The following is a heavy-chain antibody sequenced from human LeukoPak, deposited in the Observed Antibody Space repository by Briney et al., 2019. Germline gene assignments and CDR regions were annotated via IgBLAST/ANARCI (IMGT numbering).Heavy chain of an antibody. J-gene: IGHJ2*01. D-gene: IGHD5-24*01. CDR3: ARDHRRDGYNWYFDL. Sequence: PGGSLRLSCAASGFTFSSYSMNWVRQAPGKGLEWVSSISSSSSYIYYADSVKGRFTISRDNAKNSLYLQMNSLRAEDTAVYYCARDHRRDGYNWYFDLWGRGTLVTVSS. CDR2: ISSSSSYI. V-gene: IGHV3-21*01. CDR1: GFTFSSYS.